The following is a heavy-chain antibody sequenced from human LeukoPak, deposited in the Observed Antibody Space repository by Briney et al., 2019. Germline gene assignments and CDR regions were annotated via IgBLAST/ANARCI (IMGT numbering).Heavy chain of an antibody. J-gene: IGHJ4*02. V-gene: IGHV4-59*08. CDR3: ARHDGSGSYYSLGY. CDR2: IYYSGST. CDR1: GGSISSYY. D-gene: IGHD3-10*01. Sequence: PSETLSLTCTVSGGSISSYYWSWIRQPPGKGLEWIGYIYYSGSTNYNTSLKSRVTISVDTSKNQFSLKLSSVTAADTAVYYCARHDGSGSYYSLGYWGQGTLVTVSS.